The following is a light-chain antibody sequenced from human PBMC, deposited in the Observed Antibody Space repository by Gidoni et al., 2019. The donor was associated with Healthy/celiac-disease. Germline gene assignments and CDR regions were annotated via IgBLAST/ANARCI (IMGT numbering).Light chain of an antibody. CDR2: DDS. CDR1: NIGSKR. CDR3: QVWDSSSDPVV. J-gene: IGLJ2*01. Sequence: SSFLTQPPSVSVAPGQTASITCGGNNIGSKRVHWYQQKPGQAPVLVVYDDSDRPSGITERFSGSNSGNTATLTSSRVEAGDEADYYCQVWDSSSDPVVFGGGTKLTVL. V-gene: IGLV3-21*02.